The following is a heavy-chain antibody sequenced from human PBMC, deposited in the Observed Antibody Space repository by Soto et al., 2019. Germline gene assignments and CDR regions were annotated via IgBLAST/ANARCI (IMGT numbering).Heavy chain of an antibody. CDR3: AREERQWGYFRGDYSYFDY. J-gene: IGHJ4*02. CDR2: ISAYNGNT. CDR1: GYTFTSYG. V-gene: IGHV1-18*01. D-gene: IGHD3-3*01. Sequence: QVQLVQSGAEVKKPGASVKVSCKASGYTFTSYGISWVRQAPGQGLEWMGWISAYNGNTNSAQKLQGRVTMTTDTSTSTAYMELRSLRSDDTAVYYCAREERQWGYFRGDYSYFDYWGQGSLVTVSS.